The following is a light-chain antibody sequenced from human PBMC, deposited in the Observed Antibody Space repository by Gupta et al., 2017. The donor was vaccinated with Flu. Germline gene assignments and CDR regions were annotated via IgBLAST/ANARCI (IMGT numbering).Light chain of an antibody. V-gene: IGKV3-15*01. CDR1: QSVSSN. J-gene: IGKJ2*03. CDR3: QQYNNWPPEYS. Sequence: EMVLTQSPATLSVSPGERATLSCRASQSVSSNLAWYQQKPGQAPRPLIYGASTRATGIPARFSGSGSGTEFTLTISSLQSEDFAVYYCQQYNNWPPEYSFGQGTKLEIK. CDR2: GAS.